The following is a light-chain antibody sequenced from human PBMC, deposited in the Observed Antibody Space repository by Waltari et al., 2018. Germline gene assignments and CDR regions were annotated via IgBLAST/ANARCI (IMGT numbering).Light chain of an antibody. Sequence: ESVLTQSPGTLSLSPGERATLSCRASQSISSYLAWYQQKPGQAPRLLIYGGSSRATGIPDRFSGSGTGTDFTLTISRLEPEDFAVYYCQQYGSSPLSFGGGNKVEIK. CDR2: GGS. CDR1: QSISSY. J-gene: IGKJ4*01. CDR3: QQYGSSPLS. V-gene: IGKV3-20*01.